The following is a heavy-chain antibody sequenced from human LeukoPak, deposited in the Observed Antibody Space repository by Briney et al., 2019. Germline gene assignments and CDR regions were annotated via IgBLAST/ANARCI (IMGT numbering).Heavy chain of an antibody. CDR3: ARECPLVGADAFDI. V-gene: IGHV4-59*12. J-gene: IGHJ3*02. CDR2: IYYSGST. CDR1: GGSISSYY. Sequence: LETLSLTCTVSGGSISSYYWSWIRQPPGKELEWIGYIYYSGSTNYNPSLKSRVTNYNPSLKSRVTISVDASKNQFSLKLSSVTAADTAVYYCARECPLVGADAFDIWGQGTMVTVSS. D-gene: IGHD1-26*01.